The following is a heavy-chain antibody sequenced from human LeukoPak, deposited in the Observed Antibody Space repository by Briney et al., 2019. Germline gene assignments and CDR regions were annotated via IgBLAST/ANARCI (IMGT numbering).Heavy chain of an antibody. J-gene: IGHJ5*02. Sequence: GGSLRLSCAASGFTFNNCVMSWVRQAPGKGLEWVANIKQDGSEKYYVDSVKGRFTISRDNAKNSLYLQMNSLRAEDTAVYYCARGWLRITIFGVVPNWFDPWGQGTLVTVSS. D-gene: IGHD3-3*01. CDR3: ARGWLRITIFGVVPNWFDP. CDR1: GFTFNNCV. CDR2: IKQDGSEK. V-gene: IGHV3-7*04.